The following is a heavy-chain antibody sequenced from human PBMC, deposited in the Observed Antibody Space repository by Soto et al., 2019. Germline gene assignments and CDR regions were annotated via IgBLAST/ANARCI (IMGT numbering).Heavy chain of an antibody. CDR3: ATTVIPCYYGLDA. V-gene: IGHV3-73*01. CDR2: IRTRGNSYAT. D-gene: IGHD4-17*01. Sequence: GGSLRLSCAASGYSFIGSAIYWVRQASGKGLEWVARIRTRGNSYATAYAASMKGRFTVSRDDSKNMAYLQMNGLKTEDTAVYYCATTVIPCYYGLDAWGQGTTVTVSS. CDR1: GYSFIGSA. J-gene: IGHJ6*02.